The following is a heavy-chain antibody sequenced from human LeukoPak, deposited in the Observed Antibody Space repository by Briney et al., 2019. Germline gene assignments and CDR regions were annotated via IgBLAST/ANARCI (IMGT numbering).Heavy chain of an antibody. J-gene: IGHJ6*03. CDR2: IYYSGST. D-gene: IGHD3-10*01. Sequence: SETLSLTCTFSGGSISSSSYYWGWIRQPPGKGLEWIGSIYYSGSTYHNPSLKSRVTISVDTSKNQFSLKLSSVTAADTAVYYCARHRYYYRSGSYYGAPYYMDVWGKGTTVTISS. CDR3: ARHRYYYRSGSYYGAPYYMDV. V-gene: IGHV4-39*01. CDR1: GGSISSSSYY.